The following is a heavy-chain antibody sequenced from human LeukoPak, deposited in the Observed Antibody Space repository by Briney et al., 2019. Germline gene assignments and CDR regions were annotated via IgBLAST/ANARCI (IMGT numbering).Heavy chain of an antibody. CDR1: GGSISSYY. V-gene: IGHV4-59*01. CDR3: PRSVPQPKAARPSYAFDI. D-gene: IGHD6-6*01. CDR2: IYFSGST. J-gene: IGHJ3*02. Sequence: NPSETLSLTCIFSGGSISSYYWSWIRQPPGKGLEWIGYIYFSGSTNYNPSLKSRVTISVDTSKTQFPLRLTFVPPADTALYYCPRSVPQPKAARPSYAFDIWGQGTMVTVPS.